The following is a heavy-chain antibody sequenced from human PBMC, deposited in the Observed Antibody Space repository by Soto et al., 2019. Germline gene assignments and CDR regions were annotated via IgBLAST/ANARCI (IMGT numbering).Heavy chain of an antibody. V-gene: IGHV1-46*01. J-gene: IGHJ4*02. CDR2: INPSGGTT. CDR1: GYTFTTYY. Sequence: ASVKVSCKASGYTFTTYYIHWVRQAPGQGLEWMGIINPSGGTTSYVHKFQGRVTMTRDTSTSTVYIELSSLRSEDTAVYYCARGYFDSWGRGTLVTLSS. CDR3: ARGYFDS.